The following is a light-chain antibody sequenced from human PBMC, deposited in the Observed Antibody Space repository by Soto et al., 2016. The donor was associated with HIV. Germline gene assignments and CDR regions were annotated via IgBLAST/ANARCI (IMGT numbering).Light chain of an antibody. CDR2: DDS. CDR1: NIETKS. J-gene: IGLJ2*01. CDR3: QVWDNSSDHVV. V-gene: IGLV3-21*03. Sequence: SYELTQPPSVSVAPGKTARITCGGNNIETKSVHWYQQKPGQAPVLVVYDDSDRPSGIPERFSGSNSGNTATLTTSRVEAGDEADYYCQVWDNSSDHVVFGGGTKLTVL.